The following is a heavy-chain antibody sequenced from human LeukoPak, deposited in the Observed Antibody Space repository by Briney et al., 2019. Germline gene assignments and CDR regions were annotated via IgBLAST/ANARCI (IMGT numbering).Heavy chain of an antibody. J-gene: IGHJ4*02. D-gene: IGHD1-26*01. V-gene: IGHV3-23*01. CDR2: ISGSGGST. CDR3: AKVISGSYSYFDY. CDR1: GFTFSSYA. Sequence: GGSLRLSCAASGFTFSSYAMSWLRQAPGKGLEWVSAISGSGGSTYYADSVKGRFTISRDNSKNTLYLQMNSLRAEDTAVYYCAKVISGSYSYFDYWGQRTLVTVSS.